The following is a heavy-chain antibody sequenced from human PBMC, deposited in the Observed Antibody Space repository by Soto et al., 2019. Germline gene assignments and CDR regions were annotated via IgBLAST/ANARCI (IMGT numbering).Heavy chain of an antibody. J-gene: IGHJ4*02. D-gene: IGHD4-17*01. V-gene: IGHV3-23*01. CDR2: ISGSGGST. CDR1: GFSFSRYG. Sequence: VGSLRLSCAASGFSFSRYGMSWVRQAPGKGLEWVSAISGSGGSTYYADSVKGRFTISRDNSKNTLYLQMNSLRAEDTAVYYCAKMGYGDYFDYWGQGTLVTVSS. CDR3: AKMGYGDYFDY.